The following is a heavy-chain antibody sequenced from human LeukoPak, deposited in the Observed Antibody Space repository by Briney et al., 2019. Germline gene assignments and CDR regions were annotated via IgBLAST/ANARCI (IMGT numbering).Heavy chain of an antibody. J-gene: IGHJ4*02. Sequence: GGSLRLSCAASGFTFSSYAMSWVRQAPGKGLDWVSVISGSAHKIRYADSVKGRFTISRDNSENIVYLQMNNLRVEDTAVYYCAGRPTGYSSGYIHWGQGTLVTVSS. CDR1: GFTFSSYA. V-gene: IGHV3-23*01. D-gene: IGHD5-18*01. CDR2: ISGSAHKI. CDR3: AGRPTGYSSGYIH.